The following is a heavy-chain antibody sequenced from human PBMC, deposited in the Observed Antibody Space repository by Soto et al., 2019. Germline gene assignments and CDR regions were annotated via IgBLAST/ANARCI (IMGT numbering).Heavy chain of an antibody. CDR2: ISAYNGNT. CDR3: AKDPCFRSDY. Sequence: QVQLVQSGAEVKKPGASVKVSCKASGYTFTSYGISWVRQAPGQGLEWMGWISAYNGNTNYAQKLQGKVTMNSDTTTSTAYMEVRSLKTDGTAVYYCAKDPCFRSDYWGQGTPVTVSS. J-gene: IGHJ4*02. CDR1: GYTFTSYG. V-gene: IGHV1-18*01.